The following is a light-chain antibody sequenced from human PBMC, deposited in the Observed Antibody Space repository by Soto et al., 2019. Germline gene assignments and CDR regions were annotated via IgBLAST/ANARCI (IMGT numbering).Light chain of an antibody. J-gene: IGKJ4*01. Sequence: EIVLTQSPGTLSASPGESATLSCRASQSIAGTSLSWFQPKRGQAPSLLIFCVSIRPSVILDRFSGSGSGRDFSLTISKLEPEDFAVYFCQRYGRSPPATVGGGTKVEI. CDR3: QRYGRSPPAT. CDR1: QSIAGTS. V-gene: IGKV3-20*01. CDR2: CVS.